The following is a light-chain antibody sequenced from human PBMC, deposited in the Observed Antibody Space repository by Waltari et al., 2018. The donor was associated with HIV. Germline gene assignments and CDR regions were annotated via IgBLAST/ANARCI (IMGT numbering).Light chain of an antibody. CDR1: QNVITN. V-gene: IGKV3-15*01. J-gene: IGKJ1*01. CDR3: QQYNKWPRT. CDR2: GAS. Sequence: EIVMTQPPATLSVSPGERVTLSCRASQNVITNLAWYQQKPGQPPRLLIYGASTRATGIPARFSGGGSGTEFTLTISSLQSEDFTFYYCQQYNKWPRTFGQGTKVEVK.